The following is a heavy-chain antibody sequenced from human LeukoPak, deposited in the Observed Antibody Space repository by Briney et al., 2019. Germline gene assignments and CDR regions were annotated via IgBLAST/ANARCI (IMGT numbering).Heavy chain of an antibody. V-gene: IGHV4-61*02. D-gene: IGHD3-9*01. CDR1: GGSISSGSYY. Sequence: NPSETLSLTCTVSGGSISSGSYYWSWIRQPAGKGLEWIGRIYIDGNTNYNPSLKNRVTISVDTSKNQFSLKLSSVTAADTAVYYCALGAHSDWLPLDVWGQGTLVTVSS. CDR3: ALGAHSDWLPLDV. CDR2: IYIDGNT. J-gene: IGHJ4*02.